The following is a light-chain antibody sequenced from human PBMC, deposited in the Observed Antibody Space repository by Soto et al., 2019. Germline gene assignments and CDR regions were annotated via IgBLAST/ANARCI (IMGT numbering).Light chain of an antibody. V-gene: IGKV3-15*01. J-gene: IGKJ5*01. Sequence: EIVRTQSPATQSVSPGERATLSCRASQSISSNLAWYQQKPGQAPRLLMFRTSSRATGFPARFSGSGSGTDFTLTISSLQPEDCALYFCQQANSFPITFGQVTRPAIK. CDR3: QQANSFPIT. CDR2: RTS. CDR1: QSISSN.